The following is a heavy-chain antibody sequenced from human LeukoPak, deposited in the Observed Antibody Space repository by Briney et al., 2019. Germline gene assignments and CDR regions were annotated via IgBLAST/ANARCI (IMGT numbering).Heavy chain of an antibody. CDR1: GYSFTSYW. D-gene: IGHD3-3*01. CDR2: IYPGDSDT. CDR3: ARHGGKSYDFWSGYPNNWFDP. Sequence: GESLKISCKGSGYSFTSYWIGWVRQMPGKGLEWAGIIYPGDSDTRYSPSFQGQVTISADKYISTAYLQWSSLKVSDTAMYYCARHGGKSYDFWSGYPNNWFDPWGQGTLVTVSS. J-gene: IGHJ5*02. V-gene: IGHV5-51*01.